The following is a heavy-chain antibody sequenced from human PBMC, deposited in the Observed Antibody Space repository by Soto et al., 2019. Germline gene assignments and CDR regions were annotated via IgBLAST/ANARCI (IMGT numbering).Heavy chain of an antibody. J-gene: IGHJ6*02. CDR1: GGTFSSNA. V-gene: IGHV1-69*06. CDR2: IIPSYDTS. CDR3: ARGAVMSVIPPRYTTDV. Sequence: QPQLVQSGAELKKPGSSVKVSCKASGGTFSSNAISWVRQAPGQGLEWLGGIIPSYDTSNYAEKFQGRVTISADRSTSTADMELRSLRSEDTAVYYGARGAVMSVIPPRYTTDVWGQGTTVTVSS. D-gene: IGHD2-8*02.